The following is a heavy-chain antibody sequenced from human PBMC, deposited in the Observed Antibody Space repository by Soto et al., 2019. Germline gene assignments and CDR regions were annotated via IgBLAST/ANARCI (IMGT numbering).Heavy chain of an antibody. CDR1: GGSVSSNSAG. V-gene: IGHV6-1*01. J-gene: IGHJ4*01. CDR2: TYYRSKWSY. Sequence: QTRSLTCAITGGSVSSNSAGWSWVRQSPSRGLEWLGRTYYRSKWSYEYAVSVRGRITINPDSSKNQYSLQLNSVTPEDTAVYFCARGEQYSGRIFDYWGQGTLVTVSS. CDR3: ARGEQYSGRIFDY. D-gene: IGHD5-12*01.